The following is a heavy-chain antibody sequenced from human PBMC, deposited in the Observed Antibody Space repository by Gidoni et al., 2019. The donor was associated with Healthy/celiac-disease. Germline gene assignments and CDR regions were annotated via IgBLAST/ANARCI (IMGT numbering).Heavy chain of an antibody. Sequence: QVQLVQSGAEVKKPGSAVKVSCKASGGTFSSYAISWVRQAPGQGLEWMGGIIPLFGTANYAQKFQGRVTITADKSPSTAYMELCSLRSEDSAVYYCARSSSTTNWFDPWGQGTLVTVSS. V-gene: IGHV1-69*06. J-gene: IGHJ5*02. CDR1: GGTFSSYA. CDR3: ARSSSTTNWFDP. CDR2: IIPLFGTA. D-gene: IGHD2-2*01.